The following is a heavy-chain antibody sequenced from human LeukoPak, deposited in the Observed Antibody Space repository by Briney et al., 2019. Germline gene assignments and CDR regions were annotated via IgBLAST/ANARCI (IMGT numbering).Heavy chain of an antibody. CDR2: IYSGGST. Sequence: PGGSLRLSCAASGFTVSSNYMSWVRQAPGKGLEWVSVIYSGGSTYYADSVKGRFTISRDNSKNTLYLQMNSLRAEDTAVYYCASLLTTLRRYYYDSSVPTDAFDIWGQGTMVTFSS. V-gene: IGHV3-53*01. J-gene: IGHJ3*02. CDR3: ASLLTTLRRYYYDSSVPTDAFDI. CDR1: GFTVSSNY. D-gene: IGHD3-22*01.